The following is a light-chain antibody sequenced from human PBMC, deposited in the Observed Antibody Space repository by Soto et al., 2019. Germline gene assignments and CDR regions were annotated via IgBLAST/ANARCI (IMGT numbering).Light chain of an antibody. V-gene: IGKV1-5*03. Sequence: DIQMTQSPSTLSASVGDRVTITCRASQSISSWLAWYQQKPGKAPKLLIYKASSLESGVPSRFSSSGSGTEFTLTISSRQPDDFATYDRQQYNSYSWTFGQGTKVEIK. J-gene: IGKJ1*01. CDR1: QSISSW. CDR2: KAS. CDR3: QQYNSYSWT.